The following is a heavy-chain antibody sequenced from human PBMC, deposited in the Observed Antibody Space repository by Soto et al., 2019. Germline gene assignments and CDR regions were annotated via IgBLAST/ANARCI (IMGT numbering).Heavy chain of an antibody. V-gene: IGHV1-18*01. CDR2: ISAYNGNT. CDR1: GYTFTSYG. CDR3: ARGGRGNPDYYYYGMDV. D-gene: IGHD3-16*01. Sequence: QVQLVQSGAEVKKPGASVKVSCKASGYTFTSYGISWVRQAPGQGLEWMGWISAYNGNTNYAQKLQGRVTMTTDTSTSTAYMELRSLRYGDTAVYYCARGGRGNPDYYYYGMDVWGQGTTVTVSS. J-gene: IGHJ6*02.